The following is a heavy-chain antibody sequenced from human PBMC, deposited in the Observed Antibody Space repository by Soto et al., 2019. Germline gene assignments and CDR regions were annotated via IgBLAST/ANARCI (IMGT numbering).Heavy chain of an antibody. J-gene: IGHJ4*02. Sequence: GESLRLSCAASGFSFSEYVMHWLRQAPPKGLEWVAVMWYHGRDLFYTDSVKGRITISRDNSKNTLFLLINTLTADDTADYYCARDQGGQSGNCFFDHWGQGALVTVSS. CDR2: MWYHGRDL. CDR3: ARDQGGQSGNCFFDH. CDR1: GFSFSEYV. D-gene: IGHD1-26*01. V-gene: IGHV3-33*08.